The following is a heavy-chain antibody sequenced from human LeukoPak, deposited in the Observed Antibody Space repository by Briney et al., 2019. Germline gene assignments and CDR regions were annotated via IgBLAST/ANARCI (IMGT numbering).Heavy chain of an antibody. Sequence: GESLKISCKGSEYRFTSYWIGWVRQMPGKGLEWMGIMYPHDSDTRFSPPFQGLVTISADKSISTAYLQWSSLKASDTAMYYCAQGVSSDYFDYWAQGTLVTVSS. CDR1: EYRFTSYW. CDR3: AQGVSSDYFDY. D-gene: IGHD6-19*01. V-gene: IGHV5-51*01. CDR2: MYPHDSDT. J-gene: IGHJ4*02.